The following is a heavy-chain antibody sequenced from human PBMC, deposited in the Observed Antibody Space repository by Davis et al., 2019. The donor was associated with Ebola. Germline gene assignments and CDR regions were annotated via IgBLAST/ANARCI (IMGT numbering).Heavy chain of an antibody. CDR2: INPKSGAT. D-gene: IGHD6-13*01. CDR3: ARDGQQQLLVDTWFDP. V-gene: IGHV1-2*06. J-gene: IGHJ5*02. CDR1: GYTFNLYG. Sequence: ASVKVSCKASGYTFNLYGISWVRQAPGQGLEWMGRINPKSGATKYLQKFQGRVTMTRDSSIDTAYMELGSLRSDDTAVYYCARDGQQQLLVDTWFDPWGQGTLVTVSS.